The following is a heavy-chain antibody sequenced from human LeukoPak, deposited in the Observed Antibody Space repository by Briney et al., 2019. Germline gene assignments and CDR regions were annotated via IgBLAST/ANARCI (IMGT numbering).Heavy chain of an antibody. J-gene: IGHJ3*02. V-gene: IGHV3-30*18. Sequence: GGSLRLSCAASGFSFGSHAMHWVRQAPGKGLEWLVVTSYDGTRQYYADFVRGRFTISRDNSKNTLYLQMNSLRAEDTAVYYCAKDLYISLRFLEWSTQIAFDIWGQGTMVTVSS. D-gene: IGHD3-3*01. CDR2: TSYDGTRQ. CDR3: AKDLYISLRFLEWSTQIAFDI. CDR1: GFSFGSHA.